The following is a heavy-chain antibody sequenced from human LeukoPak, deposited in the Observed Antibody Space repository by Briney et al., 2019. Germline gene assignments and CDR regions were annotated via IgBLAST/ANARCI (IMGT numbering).Heavy chain of an antibody. CDR3: ARVSRAAIAWFDP. D-gene: IGHD2-2*01. J-gene: IGHJ5*02. V-gene: IGHV4-4*02. CDR1: GGSISSSNR. Sequence: PSETLSLTCAVSGGSISSSNRWSWVRQPPGKGLEWIGEIYHSGSTNYNPSLKSRVTISVDKSKNQFSLKLSSVTAADTAVYYCARVSRAAIAWFDPRGQGTLVTVSS. CDR2: IYHSGST.